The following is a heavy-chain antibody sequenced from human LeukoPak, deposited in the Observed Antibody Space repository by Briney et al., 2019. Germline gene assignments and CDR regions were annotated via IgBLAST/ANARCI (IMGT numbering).Heavy chain of an antibody. CDR1: GYSFITYR. CDR3: ARASGDGRFDY. Sequence: GESLKISCKVSGYSFITYRIGWVRQMPGKGLEWMGIIYPGDSDIRYSPSFQGQVTISADKSISTAYLQWSSLKASDTAIYYCARASGDGRFDYWGQGTLVTVSS. CDR2: IYPGDSDI. J-gene: IGHJ4*02. V-gene: IGHV5-51*01. D-gene: IGHD4-17*01.